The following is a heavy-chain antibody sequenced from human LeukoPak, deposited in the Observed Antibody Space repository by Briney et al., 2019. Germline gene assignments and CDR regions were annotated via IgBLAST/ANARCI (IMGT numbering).Heavy chain of an antibody. D-gene: IGHD2-2*01. Sequence: PGGSLRLSCAASGFTFSSYAMHWVRQAPGKGLEWVAVISYDGSNKYYADSVKGRFTISRDNSKNTLYLQMNSLRAEDTAVYYCAREMIGYCSSTSCYDPFDYWGRGTLVTVSS. CDR3: AREMIGYCSSTSCYDPFDY. CDR2: ISYDGSNK. CDR1: GFTFSSYA. J-gene: IGHJ4*02. V-gene: IGHV3-30*04.